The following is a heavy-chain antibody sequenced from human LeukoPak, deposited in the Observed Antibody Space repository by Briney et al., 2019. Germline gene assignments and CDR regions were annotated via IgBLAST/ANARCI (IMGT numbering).Heavy chain of an antibody. CDR3: ARDGGNSWDY. J-gene: IGHJ4*02. CDR2: ISGSSDNT. V-gene: IGHV3-23*01. Sequence: PGGSLKLSCAASGFTFTVYAMSWVRQAPGKGLEWVSAISGSSDNTYFADSVKGRFTISRDNSKNTVSLQMNSLRAEDTAVYYRARDGGNSWDYWGQGTLVTVSS. CDR1: GFTFTVYA. D-gene: IGHD6-13*01.